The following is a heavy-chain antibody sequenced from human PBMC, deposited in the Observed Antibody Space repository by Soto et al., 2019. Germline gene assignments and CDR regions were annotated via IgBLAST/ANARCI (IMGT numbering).Heavy chain of an antibody. D-gene: IGHD2-21*01. CDR1: GFTFSSYG. V-gene: IGHV3-30*03. J-gene: IGHJ4*02. Sequence: HPGGSLRLSCAASGFTFSSYGLHWVRQAPGKGLQWVAFISYDGGNKYYADSVKGRFTISRDNSKNTLYLQMNSLRAEDTAVYYCARDRGGGDFDYWGQGTLVTVSS. CDR3: ARDRGGGDFDY. CDR2: ISYDGGNK.